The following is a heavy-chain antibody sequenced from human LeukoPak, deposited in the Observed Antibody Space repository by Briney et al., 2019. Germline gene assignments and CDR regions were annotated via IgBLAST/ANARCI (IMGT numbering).Heavy chain of an antibody. CDR1: GGSISRSGYY. J-gene: IGHJ4*02. V-gene: IGHV4-39*07. CDR3: ARGDIVGATTSPYFDY. Sequence: SETLSLTCTVSGGSISRSGYYWGWIRQPPGKGLEWIGSIYHSGSTYYNPSLKSRVTISVDTSKNQFSLKLSSVTAADTAVYYCARGDIVGATTSPYFDYWGQGTLVTVSS. D-gene: IGHD1-26*01. CDR2: IYHSGST.